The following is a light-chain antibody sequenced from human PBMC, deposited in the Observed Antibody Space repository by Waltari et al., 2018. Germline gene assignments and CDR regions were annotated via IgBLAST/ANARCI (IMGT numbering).Light chain of an antibody. V-gene: IGKV3-20*01. CDR1: QTISSIS. CDR2: GTS. CDR3: QQYDGSTVT. J-gene: IGKJ4*01. Sequence: EIVLTQSPGTLSLSPGEGAALSCRASQTISSISLTWYQQKPGQAPSLLLYGTSSRATGIPDRFSGSVSGTDFTLTIRRLDPEDFAVYYCQQYDGSTVTFGGGTKVEVK.